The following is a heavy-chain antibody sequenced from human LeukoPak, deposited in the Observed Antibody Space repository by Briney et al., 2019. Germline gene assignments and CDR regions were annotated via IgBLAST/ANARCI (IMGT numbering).Heavy chain of an antibody. D-gene: IGHD1-26*01. Sequence: PGGSLRLSCAASGFTFSSYAMSWVRQAPGKGLEWVSFISDSGGSTYYADSVKGRFTISRDNSKNTLYLQMNSPRAEDTAVYYCAKDSGTYYNYFNYWGQGTLVTVSS. CDR1: GFTFSSYA. J-gene: IGHJ4*02. CDR2: ISDSGGST. V-gene: IGHV3-23*01. CDR3: AKDSGTYYNYFNY.